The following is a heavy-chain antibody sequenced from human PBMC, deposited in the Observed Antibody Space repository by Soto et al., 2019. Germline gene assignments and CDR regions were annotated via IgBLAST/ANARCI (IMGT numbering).Heavy chain of an antibody. Sequence: QVQLVQSGAEVKKPGASVKVSCKASGYTFTSYAMHWVRQAPGQRLEWMGWINAGNGNTKYSQKFQGRVTITRDTSARTAYMELSRLRSEDTAVYCCARGPGGPAGPGDYWGQGTLVTVSS. V-gene: IGHV1-3*01. CDR1: GYTFTSYA. CDR2: INAGNGNT. CDR3: ARGPGGPAGPGDY. D-gene: IGHD2-15*01. J-gene: IGHJ4*02.